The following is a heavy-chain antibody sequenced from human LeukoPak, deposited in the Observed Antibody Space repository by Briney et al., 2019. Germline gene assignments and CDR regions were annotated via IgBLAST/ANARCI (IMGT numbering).Heavy chain of an antibody. CDR3: ARTSRIVVVPAASRFDP. V-gene: IGHV4-38-2*01. CDR1: GYSISSGYY. J-gene: IGHJ5*02. CDR2: IYHSGST. D-gene: IGHD2-2*01. Sequence: KPSETLSLTCAVSGYSISSGYYWGWIRQPPGKGLEWIGSIYHSGSTNYNPSLKSRVTISVDTSKNQFSLKLSSVTAADTAVYYCARTSRIVVVPAASRFDPWGQGTLVTVSS.